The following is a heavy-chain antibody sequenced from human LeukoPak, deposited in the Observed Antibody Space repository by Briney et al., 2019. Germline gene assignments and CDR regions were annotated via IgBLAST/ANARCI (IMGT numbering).Heavy chain of an antibody. J-gene: IGHJ3*02. D-gene: IGHD3/OR15-3a*01. CDR1: GGSISSSSYY. CDR3: ARHLDVSNLDAFDI. CDR2: IYYSGST. Sequence: SETLSLTCTVSGGSISSSSYYWGWIRQPPGKGLEWIGSIYYSGSTYYNPSLKSRVTISVDTSKNQFSLKLSSVTAADTAVYYCARHLDVSNLDAFDIWGQGTMVTVSS. V-gene: IGHV4-39*01.